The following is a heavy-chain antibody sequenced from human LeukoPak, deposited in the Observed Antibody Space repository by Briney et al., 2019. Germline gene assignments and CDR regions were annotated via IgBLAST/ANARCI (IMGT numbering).Heavy chain of an antibody. J-gene: IGHJ4*02. CDR1: GFTFSSYG. V-gene: IGHV3-30*02. D-gene: IGHD3-9*01. Sequence: GGSLRLSCAASGFTFSSYGMHWVRQAPGKGLEWVAFIRYDGSNKYYADSVKGRFTISRDNSKNTLYLQMNSLRAEDTAVYYCARAFVPDILTGYYDFDYWGQGTLVTVSS. CDR2: IRYDGSNK. CDR3: ARAFVPDILTGYYDFDY.